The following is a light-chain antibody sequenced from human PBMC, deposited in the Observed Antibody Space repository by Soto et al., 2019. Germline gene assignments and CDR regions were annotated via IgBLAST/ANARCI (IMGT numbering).Light chain of an antibody. CDR2: GAS. V-gene: IGKV3D-20*02. J-gene: IGKJ1*01. CDR3: QQRSNWPS. CDR1: QSVSTSN. Sequence: IVLTQSPGTLSSSPGERATLSCRASQSVSTSNLAWYQQRPGQAPRLLIYGASRRATGIPDRFSGSGSGTDFTLTISRLEPEDVAVYYCQQRSNWPSFGQGTKVDIK.